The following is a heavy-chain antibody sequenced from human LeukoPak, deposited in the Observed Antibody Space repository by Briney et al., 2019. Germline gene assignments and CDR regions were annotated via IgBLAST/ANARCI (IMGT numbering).Heavy chain of an antibody. CDR1: GGTFSSYA. J-gene: IGHJ3*02. CDR2: IIPIFGTA. Sequence: GASVKVSCKASGGTFSSYAISWVRQAPGQGLEWMGGIIPIFGTANYAQKFQGRVTITADESTSTAYMELSSLRPEDTAVYYCARTRITMTEYDAFDIWGQGTMVTVSS. D-gene: IGHD3-22*01. CDR3: ARTRITMTEYDAFDI. V-gene: IGHV1-69*13.